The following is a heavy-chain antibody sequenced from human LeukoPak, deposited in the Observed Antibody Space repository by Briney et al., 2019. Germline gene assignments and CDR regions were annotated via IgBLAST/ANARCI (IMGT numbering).Heavy chain of an antibody. Sequence: GGSLRLSCGASGFSFSIYTMQWVRQAPGKGLEWVALISYDGNNKNYAASVKGRFIISRDKSKNTLHLQMNSLRAEDTALYYCARLPTFYYDSSGYHYDYWGQGTLVTVSS. D-gene: IGHD3-22*01. CDR2: ISYDGNNK. CDR1: GFSFSIYT. V-gene: IGHV3-30-3*01. CDR3: ARLPTFYYDSSGYHYDY. J-gene: IGHJ4*02.